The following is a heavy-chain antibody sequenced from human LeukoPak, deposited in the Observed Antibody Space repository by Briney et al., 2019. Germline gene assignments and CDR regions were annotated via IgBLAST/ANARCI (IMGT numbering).Heavy chain of an antibody. D-gene: IGHD2-2*01. CDR1: GFTSSAYW. J-gene: IGHJ4*02. V-gene: IGHV3-74*01. CDR2: IHPDGSIT. Sequence: GGSLRLSCAASGFTSSAYWMHWVRQVPGKGLVWVSRIHPDGSITTYADSVKGRFAIPRDNAKNTLYLQMNSLRAEDTAVYYCARELCSSTSCRYFDYWGQGTLVTVSS. CDR3: ARELCSSTSCRYFDY.